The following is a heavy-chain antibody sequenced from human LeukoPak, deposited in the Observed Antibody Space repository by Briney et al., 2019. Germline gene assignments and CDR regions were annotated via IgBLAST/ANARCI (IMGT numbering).Heavy chain of an antibody. CDR1: GFAFYSYA. D-gene: IGHD4-17*01. Sequence: GGFLRLSCAASGFAFYSYAMTWVRQAPGKGLEWVSVITGSGGTTYYADSVKGRFTISRDNSKNTLYLQMNSLRVEDTAVYYCAKDPNGDYVGAFDFWGQGTLVTVSS. J-gene: IGHJ3*01. CDR3: AKDPNGDYVGAFDF. CDR2: ITGSGGTT. V-gene: IGHV3-23*01.